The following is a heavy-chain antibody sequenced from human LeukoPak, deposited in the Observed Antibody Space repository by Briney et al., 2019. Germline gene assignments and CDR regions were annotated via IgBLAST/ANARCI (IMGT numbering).Heavy chain of an antibody. D-gene: IGHD6-6*01. V-gene: IGHV1-24*01. Sequence: ASVKVSCKVSGYTLTELSMHWVRQAPGKGLEWRGGFDPEDGETIYAQKFQGRVTMTEDTSTDTAYTELSSLRSEDTAVYYCASETAIESIAARPRYYYMDVWGKGTTVTVSS. CDR2: FDPEDGET. CDR3: ASETAIESIAARPRYYYMDV. J-gene: IGHJ6*03. CDR1: GYTLTELS.